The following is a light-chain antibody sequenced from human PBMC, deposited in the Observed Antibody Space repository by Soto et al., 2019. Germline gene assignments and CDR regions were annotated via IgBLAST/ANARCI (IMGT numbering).Light chain of an antibody. V-gene: IGLV1-40*01. CDR3: QCYDRCLSGLRV. Sequence: QSALTQPPSVSGAPGQRVTISCTGSSSNIGAGYDVHWYQQLPGTAPKLLIYDNSNRPSGVPDRFSGSKSGTSASLAITGLQAEDEADYYCQCYDRCLSGLRVFGTGSTVTVL. J-gene: IGLJ1*01. CDR2: DNS. CDR1: SSNIGAGYD.